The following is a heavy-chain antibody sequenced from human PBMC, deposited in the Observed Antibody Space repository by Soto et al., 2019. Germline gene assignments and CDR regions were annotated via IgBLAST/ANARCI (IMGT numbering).Heavy chain of an antibody. Sequence: PGGSLRLSCAASGFTFSSYSMNWVRQTPGKGLEWVSYISSSGSTIYYADSVKGRFTISRDNAKDSLYLQMNSLRAEDTAVYYCATLYSNNWYFDYWGQGALVTVSS. CDR1: GFTFSSYS. CDR3: ATLYSNNWYFDY. D-gene: IGHD6-13*01. CDR2: ISSSGSTI. J-gene: IGHJ4*02. V-gene: IGHV3-48*01.